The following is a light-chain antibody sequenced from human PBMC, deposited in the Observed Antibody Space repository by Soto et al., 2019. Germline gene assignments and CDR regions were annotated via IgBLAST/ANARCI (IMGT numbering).Light chain of an antibody. V-gene: IGKV1-39*01. Sequence: QLSPSSPFRSVAVGDRVTITSRASQSISSYLNWYQQKPGKAPKLLIYAASSLQSGVPSRFSGSGSGTDFTLTISSLQPEDFATYYCQQSYSTPPTFGQGTKVDIK. CDR1: QSISSY. CDR3: QQSYSTPPT. J-gene: IGKJ1*01. CDR2: AAS.